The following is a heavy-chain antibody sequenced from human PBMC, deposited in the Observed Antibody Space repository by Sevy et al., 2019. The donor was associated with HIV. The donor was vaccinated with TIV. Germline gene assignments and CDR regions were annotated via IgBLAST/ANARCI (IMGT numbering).Heavy chain of an antibody. V-gene: IGHV3-23*01. Sequence: GGSLRLSCAASGFPLRNYAMSWVRQAPGKGLEWVSSISGSGGSTYYADSVKGRFTISRDNFQNTLDLEMNSLRAEDTAVYYCAKDGALAPSDYWGQGTLVTVSS. D-gene: IGHD1-1*01. CDR1: GFPLRNYA. J-gene: IGHJ4*02. CDR3: AKDGALAPSDY. CDR2: ISGSGGST.